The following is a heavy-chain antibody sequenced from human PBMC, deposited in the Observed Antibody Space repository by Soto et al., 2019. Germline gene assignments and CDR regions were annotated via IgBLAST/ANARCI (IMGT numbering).Heavy chain of an antibody. CDR3: ARDSARSAYGMDV. D-gene: IGHD3-10*01. CDR2: IIPILGIA. CDR1: GGTFSSYT. J-gene: IGHJ6*02. V-gene: IGHV1-69*08. Sequence: VQLVQSGTEVKKPGSSVKVSCKASGGTFSSYTISWVRQAPGQGLEWMGRIIPILGIANYAQKFQGRVTITADKSTSTAYMELSSLRSEDTAVYYCARDSARSAYGMDVWGQGTTVTVSS.